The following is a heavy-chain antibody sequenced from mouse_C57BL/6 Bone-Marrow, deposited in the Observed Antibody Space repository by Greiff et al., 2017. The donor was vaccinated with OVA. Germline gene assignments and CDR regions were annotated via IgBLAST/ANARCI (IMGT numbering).Heavy chain of an antibody. Sequence: EVQGVESGGGLVKPGGSLKLSCAASGFTFSNYAMSWVRQTPEKRLEWVATISAGGSYTYYPDNVKGRFTISRDNAKNNLYLQMSHLKSEDTAMYYCAGYANSYAMDYWGQGTSVTVSS. D-gene: IGHD2-1*01. CDR1: GFTFSNYA. CDR3: AGYANSYAMDY. V-gene: IGHV5-4*01. J-gene: IGHJ4*01. CDR2: ISAGGSYT.